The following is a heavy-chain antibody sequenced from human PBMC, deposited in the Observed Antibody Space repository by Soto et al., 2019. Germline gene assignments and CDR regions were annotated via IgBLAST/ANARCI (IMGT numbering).Heavy chain of an antibody. CDR3: ARGHRYYDSSGYPLSYFDY. Sequence: ASVKASCKSSGYTFTSYDINWVRQATGQGLEWMGWMNPNSGNTGYAQKFQGRVTMTRNTSISTAYMELSSLRSEDTAVYYCARGHRYYDSSGYPLSYFDYWGQGTLVTSPQ. CDR1: GYTFTSYD. CDR2: MNPNSGNT. J-gene: IGHJ4*02. V-gene: IGHV1-8*01. D-gene: IGHD3-22*01.